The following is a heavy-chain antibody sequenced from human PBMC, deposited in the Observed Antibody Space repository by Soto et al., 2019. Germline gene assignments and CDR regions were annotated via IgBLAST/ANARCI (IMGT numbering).Heavy chain of an antibody. CDR2: INHSGST. V-gene: IGHV4-34*01. D-gene: IGHD1-7*01. Sequence: PSETLSLTCAVYGGSFSGYYWSWIRQPPGKGLEWIGEINHSGSTNYNPSLKSRVTISVDTSKNQFSLKLSSVTAADTAVYYCARRVWNSNNWFDPWGQGTLVTVSS. CDR1: GGSFSGYY. CDR3: ARRVWNSNNWFDP. J-gene: IGHJ5*02.